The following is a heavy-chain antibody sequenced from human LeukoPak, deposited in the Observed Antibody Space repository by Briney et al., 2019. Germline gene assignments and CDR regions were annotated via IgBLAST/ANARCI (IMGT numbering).Heavy chain of an antibody. V-gene: IGHV1-69*13. J-gene: IGHJ4*02. CDR3: ARDGGYYYGSGSYYFTY. CDR1: VGTFINYA. D-gene: IGHD3-10*01. CDR2: IIPIFGTA. Sequence: SVNVSCKASVGTFINYAISWVRQAPGQGLEWMGGIIPIFGTANYAQKFQGRVTITADESTSTAYMELSSLRSEDTAVYYCARDGGYYYGSGSYYFTYWGQGTLVTVSS.